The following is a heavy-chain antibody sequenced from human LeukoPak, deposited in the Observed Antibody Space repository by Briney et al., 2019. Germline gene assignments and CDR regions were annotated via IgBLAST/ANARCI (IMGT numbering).Heavy chain of an antibody. V-gene: IGHV4-59*01. J-gene: IGHJ1*01. Sequence: PSEPFSLTCTVSDRSISSYYWSWIRKPPGKGLEWIGYIYYSGSTNYNPSLKSRVTISVDTSKNQFSLKLSSVTAADTAVYYCASKRIYGDGYFQHWGQGTLVTVSS. CDR3: ASKRIYGDGYFQH. CDR1: DRSISSYY. D-gene: IGHD4-17*01. CDR2: IYYSGST.